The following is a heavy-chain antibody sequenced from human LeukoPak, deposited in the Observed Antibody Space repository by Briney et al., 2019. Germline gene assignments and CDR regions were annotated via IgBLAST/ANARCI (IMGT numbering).Heavy chain of an antibody. V-gene: IGHV1-69*05. D-gene: IGHD1-26*01. CDR3: ARVAGSYTGDAFDI. Sequence: ASVKVSCKASGGTFSSYAISWARQAPGQGLEWMGGIIPVFGTANYAQKFQGRVTITTDESTSTAYMELSSLRSEDTAVYYCARVAGSYTGDAFDIWGQGTMVTVSS. CDR2: IIPVFGTA. CDR1: GGTFSSYA. J-gene: IGHJ3*02.